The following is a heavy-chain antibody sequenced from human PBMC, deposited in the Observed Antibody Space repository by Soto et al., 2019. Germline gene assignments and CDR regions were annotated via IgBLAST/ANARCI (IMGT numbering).Heavy chain of an antibody. CDR1: GFTFGDYA. Sequence: GGSLRLSCTASGFTFGDYAMSWFRQAPGKGLEWVGFIRSKAYGGTTEYAASVKGRFTISRDDSKSIAYLQMNSLKTEDTAVYYCTRVLGTIDYDYIWGSYVLHAFDIWGQGTMVTVSS. CDR2: IRSKAYGGTT. J-gene: IGHJ3*02. V-gene: IGHV3-49*03. CDR3: TRVLGTIDYDYIWGSYVLHAFDI. D-gene: IGHD3-16*01.